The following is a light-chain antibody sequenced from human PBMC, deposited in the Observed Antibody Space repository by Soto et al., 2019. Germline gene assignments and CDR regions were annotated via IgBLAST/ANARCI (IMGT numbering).Light chain of an antibody. CDR3: QQDNNWPPWT. J-gene: IGKJ1*01. Sequence: IVITQSKATLSVSPGERATVPCRASQSVSNNLAWYQQKPGQAPRLLIYGASTRATGIPARFSGSGSGTEFTLTISSLQSEDFAVYYCQQDNNWPPWTFGQGTIVDIK. CDR1: QSVSNN. CDR2: GAS. V-gene: IGKV3-15*01.